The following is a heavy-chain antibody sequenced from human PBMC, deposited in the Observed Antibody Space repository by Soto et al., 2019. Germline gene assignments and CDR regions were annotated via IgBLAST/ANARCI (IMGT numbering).Heavy chain of an antibody. CDR3: AREGSYSAYNFAHGIQLWSFDF. CDR2: IFSSGST. CDR1: GGSINTXY. V-gene: IGHV4-4*07. J-gene: IGHJ4*02. D-gene: IGHD5-12*01. Sequence: SETLSLTXTXSGGSINTXYRSWVRQPAGKGLEWIGRIFSSGSTSFNPSLESRVAMSVDTSKNHFSLNLSSVTAADMAVYYCAREGSYSAYNFAHGIQLWSFDFWGQGALVTVSS.